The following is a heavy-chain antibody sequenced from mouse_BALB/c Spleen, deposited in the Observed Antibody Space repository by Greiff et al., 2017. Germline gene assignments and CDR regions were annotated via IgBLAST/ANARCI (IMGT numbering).Heavy chain of an antibody. CDR2: ISDGGSYT. CDR3: ARDPDYDTYYYAMDY. V-gene: IGHV5-4*02. Sequence: EVQRVESGGGLVKPGGSLKLSCAASGFTFSDYYMYWVRQTPEKRLEWVATISDGGSYTYYPDSVKGRFTISRDNAKNNLYLQMSSLKSEDTAMYYCARDPDYDTYYYAMDYWGQGTSVTVSS. J-gene: IGHJ4*01. D-gene: IGHD2-4*01. CDR1: GFTFSDYY.